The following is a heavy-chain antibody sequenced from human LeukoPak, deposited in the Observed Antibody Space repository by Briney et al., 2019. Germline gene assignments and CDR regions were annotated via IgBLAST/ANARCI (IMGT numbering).Heavy chain of an antibody. D-gene: IGHD2-2*01. CDR1: GGSISSYY. CDR2: IYYSGST. CDR3: ARDSHMYLRAFDI. Sequence: SETLFLTCTVSGGSISSYYWSWIRQPPGKGLEWIGYIYYSGSTNYNPSLKSRVTISVDTSKNQFSLKLSSVTAADTAVYYCARDSHMYLRAFDIWGQGTMVTVSS. V-gene: IGHV4-59*01. J-gene: IGHJ3*02.